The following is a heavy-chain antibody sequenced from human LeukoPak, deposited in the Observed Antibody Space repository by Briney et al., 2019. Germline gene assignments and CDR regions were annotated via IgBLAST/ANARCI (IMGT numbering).Heavy chain of an antibody. J-gene: IGHJ4*02. D-gene: IGHD3-22*01. CDR3: ARVRDDLLPIFDY. V-gene: IGHV3-11*04. CDR2: ISSSGSTI. Sequence: GGSLRLSCAASGFTFSDYYMSWIRQAPGKGLEWVSYISSSGSTIYYADSVKGRFTISRDNAKNSLYLQMNSLRAEDTAVYYCARVRDDLLPIFDYWGQGTLVTVSS. CDR1: GFTFSDYY.